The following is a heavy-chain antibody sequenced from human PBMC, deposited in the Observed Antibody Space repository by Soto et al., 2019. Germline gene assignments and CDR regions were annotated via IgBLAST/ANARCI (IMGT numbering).Heavy chain of an antibody. J-gene: IGHJ3*02. Sequence: SVKVSCKASGRTFTSYAIRWVLQAPGQGLEWMGGIIPIFGTANYAQKFQGRVTITADKSTSTAYMQLSSLRSEDTAVYYCARGVILVEPAAHALDIWGQGTVVTVS. CDR3: ARGVILVEPAAHALDI. V-gene: IGHV1-69*06. CDR1: GRTFTSYA. D-gene: IGHD2-2*01. CDR2: IIPIFGTA.